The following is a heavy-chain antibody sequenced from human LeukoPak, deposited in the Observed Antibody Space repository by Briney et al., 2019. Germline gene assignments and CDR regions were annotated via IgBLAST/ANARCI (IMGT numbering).Heavy chain of an antibody. CDR1: GGSISSDDYY. V-gene: IGHV4-39*01. D-gene: IGHD6-13*01. CDR3: ARNTAALSHTTI. CDR2: IYYSGST. J-gene: IGHJ4*02. Sequence: PSETLSLTCTVSGGSISSDDYYWGWIRQPPGKGLEWIGTIYYSGSTYYNPSLKSRVTISVDTSKNQFSLKLSSVTAADTAVYYCARNTAALSHTTIWGQGTLVTVFS.